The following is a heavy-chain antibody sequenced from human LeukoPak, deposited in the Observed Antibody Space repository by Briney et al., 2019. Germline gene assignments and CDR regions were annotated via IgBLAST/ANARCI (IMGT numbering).Heavy chain of an antibody. CDR2: ISYDGSNK. D-gene: IGHD3-22*01. CDR3: ARGTAYSMIVVVRPPVN. V-gene: IGHV3-30-3*01. J-gene: IGHJ4*02. CDR1: GFTFSSYA. Sequence: GGSLRLSCAASGFTFSSYAMHWVRQAPGKGLEWVAVISYDGSNKYYADSVKGRFTISRDNSKNTLYLQMNSLRAEDTAVYYCARGTAYSMIVVVRPPVNWGQGTLVTVSS.